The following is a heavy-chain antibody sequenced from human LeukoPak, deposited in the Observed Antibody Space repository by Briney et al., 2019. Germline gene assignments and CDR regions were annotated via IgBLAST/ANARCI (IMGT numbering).Heavy chain of an antibody. CDR1: GFTFSHYW. CDR2: MEEDRK. CDR3: ARDGVSFDL. D-gene: IGHD2-8*01. Sequence: GGSLRLSCAASGFTFSHYWMSWVRQAPGKGLEWVANMEEDRKYYVDSVKGRFTISRDNAKNSLYLQMNSLRAEDTAVYYCARDGVSFDLWGQGVLVTVSS. V-gene: IGHV3-7*01. J-gene: IGHJ4*02.